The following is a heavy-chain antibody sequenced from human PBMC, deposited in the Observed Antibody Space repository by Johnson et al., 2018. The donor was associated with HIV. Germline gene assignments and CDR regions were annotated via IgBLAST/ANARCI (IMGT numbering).Heavy chain of an antibody. D-gene: IGHD1-26*01. V-gene: IGHV3-11*01. CDR2: ISGSGHRI. CDR3: AKDAAYSGSYGLGMMYAFDI. J-gene: IGHJ3*02. CDR1: GCPFSVYY. Sequence: VHLVDSGGGLIQPGGSLRLSCAAPGCPFSVYYMSWTRQAPGQGLQCVSYISGSGHRIYHADSVKGRFTISRDHAKKSLYLQMNSLRAEDTALYYCAKDAAYSGSYGLGMMYAFDIWGQGTMVTVSS.